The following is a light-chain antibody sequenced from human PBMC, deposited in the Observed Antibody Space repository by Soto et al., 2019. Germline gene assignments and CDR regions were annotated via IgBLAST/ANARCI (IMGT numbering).Light chain of an antibody. Sequence: DIQMTQSPSSLSASVGDRVTITCRASQGISNSLAWYQQKPGKVPKLLIYAASTLQSGVPSRFSGSGSETDFTLTISSLHPEDVATYYCQNYNSDPKTFGPGTKVDSK. V-gene: IGKV1-27*01. J-gene: IGKJ1*01. CDR3: QNYNSDPKT. CDR2: AAS. CDR1: QGISNS.